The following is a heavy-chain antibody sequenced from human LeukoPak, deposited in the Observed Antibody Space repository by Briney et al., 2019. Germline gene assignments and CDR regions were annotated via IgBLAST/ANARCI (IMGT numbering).Heavy chain of an antibody. CDR1: GFTFHDYA. CDR3: AKALGSTVTTRTYFDY. J-gene: IGHJ4*02. V-gene: IGHV3-9*01. Sequence: PGRSLRLSCAASGFTFHDYAMHWVRQAPGKGLEWVSGLSWNGGNIGYAESVRGRFTISRDNAGNSLYLQMNSLRPEDTALYYCAKALGSTVTTRTYFDYWGQGTLVTVSS. CDR2: LSWNGGNI. D-gene: IGHD4-17*01.